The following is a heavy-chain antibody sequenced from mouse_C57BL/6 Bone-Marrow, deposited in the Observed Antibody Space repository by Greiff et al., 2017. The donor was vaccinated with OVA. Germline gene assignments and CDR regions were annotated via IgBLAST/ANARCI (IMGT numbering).Heavy chain of an antibody. Sequence: QVQLQQSGAELARPGASVKLSCKASGYTFTSYGISWVKQRTGQGLEWIGEIYPRSGNTYYNEKFKGKATLTADKSSSTAYMELRSLTSEDSAVYFCATLLLIWAMDYWGQGTAVTVSS. D-gene: IGHD1-1*01. CDR1: GYTFTSYG. J-gene: IGHJ4*01. V-gene: IGHV1-81*01. CDR3: ATLLLIWAMDY. CDR2: IYPRSGNT.